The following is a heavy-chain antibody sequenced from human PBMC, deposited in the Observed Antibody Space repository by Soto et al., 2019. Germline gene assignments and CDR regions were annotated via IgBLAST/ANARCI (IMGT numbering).Heavy chain of an antibody. D-gene: IGHD6-13*01. CDR1: GGTFSSYA. Sequence: ASVKVSCKASGGTFSSYAISWVRQAPGQGLEWMGGIIPIFGTANYAQKFQGRVTITADESTSTAYMELRSLRSEDTAVSYCARAPRGQLADFDYWGQGTLVTVSS. J-gene: IGHJ4*02. CDR3: ARAPRGQLADFDY. V-gene: IGHV1-69*13. CDR2: IIPIFGTA.